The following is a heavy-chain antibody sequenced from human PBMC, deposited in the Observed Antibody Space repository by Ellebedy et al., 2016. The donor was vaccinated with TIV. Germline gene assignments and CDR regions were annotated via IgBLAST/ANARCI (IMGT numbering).Heavy chain of an antibody. V-gene: IGHV3-23*01. CDR1: GFTFSNYD. D-gene: IGHD2-15*01. CDR3: ARQTVATSVNDAFDI. Sequence: GESLKISCAASGFTFSNYDMSWVRQAPGKGLEWDSLISADGRETYFTNSVKGRFTISRDNSKDTLFLQMNSLRVEDTAVYYCARQTVATSVNDAFDIWGLGTVVTVSS. J-gene: IGHJ3*02. CDR2: ISADGRET.